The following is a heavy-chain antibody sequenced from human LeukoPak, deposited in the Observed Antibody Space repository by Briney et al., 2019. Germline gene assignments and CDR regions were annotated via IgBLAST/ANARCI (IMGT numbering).Heavy chain of an antibody. CDR2: IKSKTDGGTT. V-gene: IGHV3-15*01. D-gene: IGHD2-21*01. J-gene: IGHJ3*02. Sequence: GGSLRLSCAASGFTFSNAWMSWVRQAPGKGVEWVGRIKSKTDGGTTDYAAPVKGRFTISRDDSKNTLYLQMNSLKTEDTAVYYCTTGIPGAEDAFDIWGQGTMVTVSS. CDR3: TTGIPGAEDAFDI. CDR1: GFTFSNAW.